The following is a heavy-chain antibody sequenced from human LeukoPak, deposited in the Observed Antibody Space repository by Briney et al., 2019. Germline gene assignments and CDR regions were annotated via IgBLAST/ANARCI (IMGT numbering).Heavy chain of an antibody. Sequence: PSETLSLTCTVSGGSISSSSYYWGWIRQPPGKGLEWIGSIYYSGSTYYNPSLKSRVTISVDTSKNQFSLKLSSVTAADTAVYYCARSYDILTGYYGDYFDYWGQGTLVTVSS. CDR1: GGSISSSSYY. J-gene: IGHJ4*02. CDR3: ARSYDILTGYYGDYFDY. D-gene: IGHD3-9*01. CDR2: IYYSGST. V-gene: IGHV4-39*01.